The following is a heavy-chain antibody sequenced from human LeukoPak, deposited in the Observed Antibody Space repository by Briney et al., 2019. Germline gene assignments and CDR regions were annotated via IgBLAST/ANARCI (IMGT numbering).Heavy chain of an antibody. J-gene: IGHJ4*02. CDR1: GYSFTSYW. CDR3: ARQSESYSSSWPYYFDY. D-gene: IGHD6-13*01. V-gene: IGHV5-51*01. Sequence: GESLKISCKASGYSFTSYWIGWVRQMPGKGLEWMGIIYPGDSDTRYSPSFQGQVTISADKSISTAYLQWSSLKASDTAMYYCARQSESYSSSWPYYFDYWGQGTLVTVSS. CDR2: IYPGDSDT.